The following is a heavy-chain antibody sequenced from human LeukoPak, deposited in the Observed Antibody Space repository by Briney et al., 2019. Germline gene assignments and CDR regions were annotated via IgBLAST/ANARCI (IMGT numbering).Heavy chain of an antibody. CDR2: VSPKTGDR. D-gene: IGHD2-21*02. CDR1: GYSFSNFH. V-gene: IGHV1-8*01. J-gene: IGHJ5*02. Sequence: ASVTVSCTASGYSFSNFHINWVRQAGGQGLEWIGWVSPKTGDRGYALKFQGRVTMTSDTSETTVYMEVRSLTSEDTAVYYCARTPPKGDIDTWGQGTMVTVSS. CDR3: ARTPPKGDIDT.